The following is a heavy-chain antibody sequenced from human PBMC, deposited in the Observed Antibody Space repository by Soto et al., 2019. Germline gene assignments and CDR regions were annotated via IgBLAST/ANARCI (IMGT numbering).Heavy chain of an antibody. CDR2: MNRNGGST. CDR3: ARSSAGVFGIIIEASNWPAX. CDR1: AYSFTSYY. V-gene: IGHV1-46*01. J-gene: IGHJ5*02. D-gene: IGHD3-16*02. Sequence: ASVKVSCKAPAYSFTSYYIQWLRQAPGHGREWMGMMNRNGGSTRLAHSFQGRITMTRETSTSTVYMELRSLRSEDTAIYYCARSSAGVFGIIIEASNWPAXWGQVSL.